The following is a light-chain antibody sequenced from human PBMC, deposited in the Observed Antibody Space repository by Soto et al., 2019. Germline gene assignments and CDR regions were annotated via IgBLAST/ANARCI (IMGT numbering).Light chain of an antibody. CDR1: QYIGSA. J-gene: IGKJ1*01. CDR2: DAS. V-gene: IGKV3-15*01. CDR3: QQCGDRPRT. Sequence: EVVLTQSPSTLSVSPGDRATLSCRASQYIGSAVAWYHQRSGQAPRLLIFDASIRVPTTPARFSGSVSGTEFTLTISSLESEDFAVYFCQQCGDRPRTFGQGTKVDI.